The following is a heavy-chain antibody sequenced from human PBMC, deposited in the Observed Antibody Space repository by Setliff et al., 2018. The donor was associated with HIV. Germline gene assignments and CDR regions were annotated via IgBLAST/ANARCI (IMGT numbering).Heavy chain of an antibody. J-gene: IGHJ6*02. CDR3: AGEEKLSAVAGTMYYYYAMDV. D-gene: IGHD6-19*01. V-gene: IGHV4-61*02. CDR2: IYSSGNT. Sequence: PSDTLSLTCTVSGGSIRRDSYYWTWIRLPAGAGLEWIGRIYSSGNTNYNPSLVSRVTISVDTSKNQFSLKLSSMAAADTAVYYGAGEEKLSAVAGTMYYYYAMDVWGQGTTVTVSS. CDR1: GGSIRRDSYY.